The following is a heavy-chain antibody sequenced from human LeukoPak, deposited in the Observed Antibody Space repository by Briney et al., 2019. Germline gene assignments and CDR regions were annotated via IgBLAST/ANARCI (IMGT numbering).Heavy chain of an antibody. V-gene: IGHV3-33*01. J-gene: IGHJ4*02. D-gene: IGHD3-16*02. CDR1: GSTFSSYG. CDR2: IWYDGSNK. CDR3: ARVSSRDDYIWGSYLDY. Sequence: GRSLRLSCAASGSTFSSYGMHWVRQAPGKGLEWVAVIWYDGSNKYYADSVKGRFTISRDNSKNTLYLQMNSLRAEDTAVYYCARVSSRDDYIWGSYLDYWGQGTLVTVSS.